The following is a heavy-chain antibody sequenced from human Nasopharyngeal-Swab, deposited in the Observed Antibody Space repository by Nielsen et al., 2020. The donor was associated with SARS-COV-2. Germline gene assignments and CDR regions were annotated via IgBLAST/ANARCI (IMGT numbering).Heavy chain of an antibody. D-gene: IGHD5-12*01. J-gene: IGHJ3*02. V-gene: IGHV3-48*03. CDR2: ISTTTATI. Sequence: GESLKISCAASGLGFSNYEMNWVRQAPGKGLEWISYISTTTATIYYADSVKGRFTISRDNATNSLYLQMNSLRAEDTAVYYCAREVPYSGHDDAFDIWGQGTMVTVSA. CDR1: GLGFSNYE. CDR3: AREVPYSGHDDAFDI.